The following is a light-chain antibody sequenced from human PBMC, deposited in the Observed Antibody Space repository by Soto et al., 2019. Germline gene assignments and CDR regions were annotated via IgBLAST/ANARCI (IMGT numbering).Light chain of an antibody. CDR1: SSDVGAYDY. J-gene: IGLJ1*01. CDR3: SSYTSSSTRL. Sequence: QSALTQPASVSGSPGQSITISCTGTSSDVGAYDYVSWYQQHPDKAPKLMIYEVSNRPSGVSNRFSGSKSGNTATLTISGLQAEDEADYYCSSYTSSSTRLFGTGTKVTVL. CDR2: EVS. V-gene: IGLV2-14*03.